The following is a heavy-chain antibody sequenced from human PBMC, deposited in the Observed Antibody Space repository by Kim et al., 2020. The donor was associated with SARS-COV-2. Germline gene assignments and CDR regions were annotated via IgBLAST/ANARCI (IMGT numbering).Heavy chain of an antibody. CDR3: ARENIVVVPAASTIHYYYYGMDV. CDR2: IIPIFGTA. V-gene: IGHV1-69*13. Sequence: SVKVSCKASGGTFSSYAISWVRQAPGQGLEWMGGIIPIFGTANYAQKFQGRVTITADESTSTAYMELSSLRSEDTAVYYCARENIVVVPAASTIHYYYYGMDVWGQGTTVTVSS. CDR1: GGTFSSYA. D-gene: IGHD2-2*01. J-gene: IGHJ6*02.